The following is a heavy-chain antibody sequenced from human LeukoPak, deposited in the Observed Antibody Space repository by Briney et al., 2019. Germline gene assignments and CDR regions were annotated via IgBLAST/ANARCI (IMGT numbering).Heavy chain of an antibody. V-gene: IGHV5-51*01. CDR1: GYSFTSRW. Sequence: GESLKISCKGSGYGSGYSFTSRWIAWVRQMPGKGLEWMGIIYPRDSNTIYSPSFQGQVTISVDTSINTAYLQWISLKASDTAMYYCARHPIAAGGAYNWFDPWGQGTLVTVSS. CDR3: ARHPIAAGGAYNWFDP. D-gene: IGHD6-13*01. J-gene: IGHJ5*02. CDR2: IYPRDSNT.